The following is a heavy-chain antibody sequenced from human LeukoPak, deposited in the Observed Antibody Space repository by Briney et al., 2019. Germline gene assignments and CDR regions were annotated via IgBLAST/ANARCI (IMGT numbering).Heavy chain of an antibody. Sequence: SETLSLTCTVSGGSISSSSYYWGWIRQPPGKGLEWIGSIYYSGSTYYNPSLKSRVTISVDTSKNQFSLKLSSVTAADTAVYYCARLHGSGSYHYYYYMDVWGKGTTVTVSS. CDR1: GGSISSSSYY. CDR2: IYYSGST. D-gene: IGHD3-10*01. V-gene: IGHV4-39*07. J-gene: IGHJ6*03. CDR3: ARLHGSGSYHYYYYMDV.